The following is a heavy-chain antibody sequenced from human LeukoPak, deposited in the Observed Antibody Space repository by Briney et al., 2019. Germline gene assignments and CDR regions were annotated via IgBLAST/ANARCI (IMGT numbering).Heavy chain of an antibody. V-gene: IGHV4-61*01. Sequence: PSETLSLTCAVSGDSVSSSNYYWSWIRQPPWKGLEWIGYIYYGGSTNYNPSLKSRVSISVDTSKSQFSLKLSSVTAADTAVYYCARDRGSGWSLGPSNWFDPWGQGTLVTVSS. D-gene: IGHD6-19*01. CDR2: IYYGGST. CDR1: GDSVSSSNYY. CDR3: ARDRGSGWSLGPSNWFDP. J-gene: IGHJ5*02.